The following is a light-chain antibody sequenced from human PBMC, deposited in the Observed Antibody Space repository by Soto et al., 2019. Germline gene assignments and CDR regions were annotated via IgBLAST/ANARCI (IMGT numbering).Light chain of an antibody. Sequence: EIVMTQSPATLSVSPGERATLSCRASQSVSSNLAWYQQKPGQAPRLLIYGASTRATAIPARFSGSGSGTEFTLTISSLQSQDFAVYYCQQYNNWTRRLTFGGGTKVEIK. CDR3: QQYNNWTRRLT. V-gene: IGKV3-15*01. CDR1: QSVSSN. CDR2: GAS. J-gene: IGKJ4*01.